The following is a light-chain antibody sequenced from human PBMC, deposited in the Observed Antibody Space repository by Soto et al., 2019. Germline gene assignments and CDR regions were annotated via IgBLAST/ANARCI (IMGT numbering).Light chain of an antibody. CDR3: QQYSNWPPYT. V-gene: IGKV3-15*01. Sequence: EIVMTQSPVTLSVSPGERAALSCRASQSVGSNLAWYQQKRGQAPRLLIYGASTRASGIPATFSGSGSGTEFTLTIGSLQSEDFAVYYCQQYSNWPPYTFGQGTKLEIK. J-gene: IGKJ2*01. CDR2: GAS. CDR1: QSVGSN.